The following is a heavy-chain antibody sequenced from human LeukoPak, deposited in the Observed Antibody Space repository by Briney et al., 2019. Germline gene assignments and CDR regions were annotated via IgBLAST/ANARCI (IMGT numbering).Heavy chain of an antibody. V-gene: IGHV3-21*01. CDR3: ARARSSYGYGDAFDI. CDR2: ISSSSSYI. D-gene: IGHD5-18*01. Sequence: GGSLRLSCAASGFTFSSYWMSWVRQAPGKGLEWVSSISSSSSYIYYADSVKGRFTISRDNSKNTLYLQMNSLRAEDTAVYYCARARSSYGYGDAFDIWGQGTMVTVSS. CDR1: GFTFSSYW. J-gene: IGHJ3*02.